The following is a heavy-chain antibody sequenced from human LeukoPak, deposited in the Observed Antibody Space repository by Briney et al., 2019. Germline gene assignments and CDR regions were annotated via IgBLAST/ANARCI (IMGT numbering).Heavy chain of an antibody. Sequence: TGGSLRLSCAASGFTFSDYYMSWIRQAPGKGLEWVSYISSSSSYTNYADSVKGRFTISRDNAKNSLYLQMNSLRAEDTAVYYCARDGYYCDSSGYYVHVYWGQGTLVTVSS. CDR3: ARDGYYCDSSGYYVHVY. D-gene: IGHD3-22*01. CDR2: ISSSSSYT. CDR1: GFTFSDYY. V-gene: IGHV3-11*06. J-gene: IGHJ4*02.